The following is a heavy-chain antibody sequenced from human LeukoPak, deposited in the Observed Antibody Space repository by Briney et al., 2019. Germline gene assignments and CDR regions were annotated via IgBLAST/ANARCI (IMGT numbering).Heavy chain of an antibody. CDR3: AKDQKDGYCSGGSCYTYYCYFYGMDV. V-gene: IGHV3-30*18. CDR1: GFTFRSYG. J-gene: IGHJ6*02. CDR2: MSYDGSNK. D-gene: IGHD2-15*01. Sequence: GALRLSCAASGFTFRSYGMHWVRQAPGKGLEWVAVMSYDGSNKYYADSVKGRFTISRDNSKNTLYLQMSSLRAEDTAVYYCAKDQKDGYCSGGSCYTYYCYFYGMDVWGQGTTVTVSS.